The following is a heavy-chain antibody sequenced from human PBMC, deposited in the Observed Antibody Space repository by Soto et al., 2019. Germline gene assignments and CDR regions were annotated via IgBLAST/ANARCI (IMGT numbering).Heavy chain of an antibody. D-gene: IGHD4-17*01. V-gene: IGHV1-69*18. J-gene: IGHJ4*02. CDR2: IIPIFGTT. Sequence: QVQLVQSGAEVKKRGSSERVSCKTSGDTFNNYGLSWVRQAPGQGPEWMGTIIPIFGTTTSAQNFHGRVLRTAGESTTSAYMDLSSLRFEDTAVYCCAMRHKRGDYFDFGGQGTPVTVSS. CDR1: GDTFNNYG. CDR3: AMRHKRGDYFDF.